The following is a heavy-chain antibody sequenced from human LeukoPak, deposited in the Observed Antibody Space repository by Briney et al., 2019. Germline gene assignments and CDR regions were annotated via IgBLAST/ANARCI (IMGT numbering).Heavy chain of an antibody. Sequence: SQILSLTCAISGDSVSSNSAAWNWIRQSPSRGLEWLGRTYYRSKWYNDYAVSVKSRITINPDTSKNQFSLQLNSVTPEDTAVYYCASSLWFGELSLDAFDIWGQGTMVTVSS. CDR1: GDSVSSNSAA. D-gene: IGHD3-10*01. CDR3: ASSLWFGELSLDAFDI. V-gene: IGHV6-1*01. CDR2: TYYRSKWYN. J-gene: IGHJ3*02.